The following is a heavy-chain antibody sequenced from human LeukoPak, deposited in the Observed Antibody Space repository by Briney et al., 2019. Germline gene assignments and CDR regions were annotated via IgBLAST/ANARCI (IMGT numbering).Heavy chain of an antibody. CDR3: ARTQEAGYSSGWYDSYYYYYMDV. Sequence: SETLSLTCTVSGGSISSYYWSWIRQPPGKGLEWIGYIHYTGSTNNNPSLKSRVTISVDTSKNQFSLKLSSVTAADTALYYCARTQEAGYSSGWYDSYYYYYMDVWGKGTTVTISS. CDR2: IHYTGST. CDR1: GGSISSYY. V-gene: IGHV4-59*01. D-gene: IGHD6-19*01. J-gene: IGHJ6*03.